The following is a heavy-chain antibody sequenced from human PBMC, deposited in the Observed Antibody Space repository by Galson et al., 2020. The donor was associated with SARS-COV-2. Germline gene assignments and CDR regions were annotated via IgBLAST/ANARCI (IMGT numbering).Heavy chain of an antibody. J-gene: IGHJ6*02. CDR1: GYSFTSYW. V-gene: IGHV5-51*01. CDR3: ARDCGGDCYSPHYYYYVMDV. Sequence: QLGESLKISCKGSGYSFTSYWIGWVRQMPGTGLEWMGIIYPGDSDTRYSTSFHGQVTIPADKSISTAYLQWSSLRASDTAMYYCARDCGGDCYSPHYYYYVMDVWCQGTTVTFS. D-gene: IGHD2-21*02. CDR2: IYPGDSDT.